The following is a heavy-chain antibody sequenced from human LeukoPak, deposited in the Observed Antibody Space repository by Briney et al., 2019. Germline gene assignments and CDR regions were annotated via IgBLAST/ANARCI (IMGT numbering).Heavy chain of an antibody. Sequence: SETLSLTCNVSGGSISSSSYYWGWIRQPPGKGLEWIGEINHSGSTNYNPSLKSRVTISVDTSKNQFSLKLSSVTAADTAVYYCARILRPELERSFDYWGQGTLVTVSS. CDR2: INHSGST. D-gene: IGHD1-1*01. J-gene: IGHJ4*02. V-gene: IGHV4-39*07. CDR1: GGSISSSSYY. CDR3: ARILRPELERSFDY.